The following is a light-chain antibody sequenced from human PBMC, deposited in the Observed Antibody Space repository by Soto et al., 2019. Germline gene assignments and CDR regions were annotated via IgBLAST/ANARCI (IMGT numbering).Light chain of an antibody. CDR3: QSYDSSLSGPNVV. V-gene: IGLV1-40*01. Sequence: QSVLTQPRSVSGAPGQRVTISGTGSSSNIAAGYDVHWYQQLPGTAPKLLIYGNSNRPSGVPDRFSGSKSGTSASLAITGLQAEDEAHYYCQSYDSSLSGPNVVFGGGTKLTVL. CDR2: GNS. CDR1: SSNIAAGYD. J-gene: IGLJ2*01.